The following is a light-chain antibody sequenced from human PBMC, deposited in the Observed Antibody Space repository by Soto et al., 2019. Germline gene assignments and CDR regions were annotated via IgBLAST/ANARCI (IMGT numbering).Light chain of an antibody. CDR3: QYYGDSPRRT. V-gene: IGKV1-5*03. Sequence: DIQMTQSPPTLSASLGDRVTILCRASQSIDVWLAWYQQKPGKAPKLLIHQASSLQSGLPSRFSGSGSGTEFSLTIDKLQPEDCAVYFCQYYGDSPRRTFGQGTKVEI. CDR2: QAS. CDR1: QSIDVW. J-gene: IGKJ1*01.